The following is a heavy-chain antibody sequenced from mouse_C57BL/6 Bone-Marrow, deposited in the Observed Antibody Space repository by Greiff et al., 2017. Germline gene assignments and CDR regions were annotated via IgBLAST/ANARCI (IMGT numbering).Heavy chain of an antibody. V-gene: IGHV1-50*01. CDR1: GYTFTSYW. CDR3: ARSGYGGDY. J-gene: IGHJ2*01. D-gene: IGHD2-2*01. CDR2: IDPSDSYT. Sequence: VKLKQPGAELVKPGASVKLSCKASGYTFTSYWMQWVKQRPGQGLEWIGEIDPSDSYTNYNQKFKGKATLTVDTSSSTAYMQLSSLTSEDSAVYYCARSGYGGDYWGQGTTLTVSS.